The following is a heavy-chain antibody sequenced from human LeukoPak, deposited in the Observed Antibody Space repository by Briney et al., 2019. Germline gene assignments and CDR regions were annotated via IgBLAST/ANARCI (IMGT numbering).Heavy chain of an antibody. Sequence: GASVKVSCKASGGTFSSYAISWVRQAPGQGLEWMGGIIPIFGTANYAQKFQGRVTITADESTSTAYMELSSLRSEDTAVYYCASYPNYDYVWGSYRYTLGGQFDYWGQGTLVTVSS. CDR3: ASYPNYDYVWGSYRYTLGGQFDY. CDR2: IIPIFGTA. D-gene: IGHD3-16*02. J-gene: IGHJ4*02. V-gene: IGHV1-69*01. CDR1: GGTFSSYA.